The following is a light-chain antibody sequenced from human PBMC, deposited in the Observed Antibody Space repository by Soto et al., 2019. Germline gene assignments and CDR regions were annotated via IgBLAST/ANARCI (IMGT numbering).Light chain of an antibody. J-gene: IGKJ1*01. V-gene: IGKV1-5*03. CDR1: QSISNW. CDR2: EAS. Sequence: DITLTQSPSTLSASVGDRVTISCRASQSISNWLAWYQQKPGIAPKLLIYEASRLESGLPSRFSGTGSGTEFTLTISSLQHDDFANYYCQQYSHFSTFGQGTKVEIK. CDR3: QQYSHFST.